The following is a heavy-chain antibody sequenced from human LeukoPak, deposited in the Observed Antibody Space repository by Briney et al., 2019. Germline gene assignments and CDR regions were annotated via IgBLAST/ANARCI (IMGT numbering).Heavy chain of an antibody. Sequence: PGGSLRLSCAASGFTFSSYGMHWVRQAPGKGLEWVAVTWYDGSNKYYADSVKGRFTISRDNSKNTLYLQMNSLRAEDTAVYYCARESLRWERAFDIWGQGTMVTVSS. CDR1: GFTFSSYG. V-gene: IGHV3-33*01. CDR3: ARESLRWERAFDI. CDR2: TWYDGSNK. J-gene: IGHJ3*02. D-gene: IGHD4-23*01.